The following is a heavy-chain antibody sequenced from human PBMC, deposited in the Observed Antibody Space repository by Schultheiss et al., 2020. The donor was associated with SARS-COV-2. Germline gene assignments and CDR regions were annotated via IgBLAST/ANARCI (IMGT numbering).Heavy chain of an antibody. Sequence: GGSLRLSCKGSGYSFTSYWIGWVHQMPGKGLEWMGIIYPGDSDTRYSPSFQGQVTISADKSISTAYLQWSSLKASDTAMYYCARLSSTSRSFQHWGQGTLVTVSS. CDR1: GYSFTSYW. V-gene: IGHV5-51*07. D-gene: IGHD2-2*01. CDR3: ARLSSTSRSFQH. CDR2: IYPGDSDT. J-gene: IGHJ1*01.